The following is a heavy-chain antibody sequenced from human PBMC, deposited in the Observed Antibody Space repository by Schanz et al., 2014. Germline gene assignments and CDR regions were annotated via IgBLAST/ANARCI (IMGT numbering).Heavy chain of an antibody. J-gene: IGHJ3*01. CDR1: GYSFTDYA. CDR3: ARGIPYCSSTSCSGLDAYDV. D-gene: IGHD2-2*01. Sequence: QVQLVQSGAEVKKPGASVKVSCKASGYSFTDYAIHWVRQAPGQGLEWMGWISGYNGATNYAPKFQDRVTMTTDTSTGIASVELRSLKSDDTAMYYCARGIPYCSSTSCSGLDAYDVWGQGTLVTVSA. CDR2: ISGYNGAT. V-gene: IGHV1-18*01.